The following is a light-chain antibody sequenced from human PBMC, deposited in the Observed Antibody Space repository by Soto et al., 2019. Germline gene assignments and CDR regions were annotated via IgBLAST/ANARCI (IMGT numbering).Light chain of an antibody. J-gene: IGKJ1*01. CDR2: GAS. V-gene: IGKV3-20*01. Sequence: VLTQSPATLSLSPGERATLSCRASQSVSSYLAWYQQKPGQAPRLLIYGASSRATGIPDRFSGSGSGTDFTLTISRLEPEDFAVYYCQQYGSPWTFGQGTKVDIK. CDR3: QQYGSPWT. CDR1: QSVSSY.